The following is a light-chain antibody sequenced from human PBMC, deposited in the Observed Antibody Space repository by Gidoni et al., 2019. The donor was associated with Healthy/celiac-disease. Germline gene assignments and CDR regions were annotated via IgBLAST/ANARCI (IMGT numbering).Light chain of an antibody. CDR3: QQYNSYST. CDR1: QIISSW. CDR2: DAS. V-gene: IGKV1-5*01. J-gene: IGKJ1*01. Sequence: DIQMTQSPSTLSASVGDRVTITCRASQIISSWLAWYQQKPGKAPKLLIYDASSLESGVPSRFSGSGSGTEFTLTISSLQPDDFATYYCQQYNSYSTFGQXTKVEIK.